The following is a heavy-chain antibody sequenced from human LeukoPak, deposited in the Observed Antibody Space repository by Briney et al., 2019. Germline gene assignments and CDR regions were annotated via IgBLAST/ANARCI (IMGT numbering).Heavy chain of an antibody. CDR3: ARVVWNYWFDP. J-gene: IGHJ5*02. D-gene: IGHD1-7*01. CDR1: GGSISSYY. V-gene: IGHV4-59*01. CDR2: IYYSGST. Sequence: SETLSLTCTVSGGSISSYYWSWIRQPPGKGLEWIGYIYYSGSTNYHPSPKSRVTISVDTSKKQFSLKLSCMTAADTAVYYCARVVWNYWFDPWGQGTLVTVSS.